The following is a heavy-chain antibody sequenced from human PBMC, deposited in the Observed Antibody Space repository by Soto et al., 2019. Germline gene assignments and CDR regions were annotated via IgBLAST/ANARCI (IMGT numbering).Heavy chain of an antibody. Sequence: GGSLRLSCAASGFTFSSYWMHWVRQAPGKGLVWVSRINSDGSSTSYADSVKGRFTISRDNAKNTLYLQMNSLRAEDTAVCYCARERYYDFWSGYYNHYGMDVWGQGTTVTVSS. D-gene: IGHD3-3*01. V-gene: IGHV3-74*01. J-gene: IGHJ6*02. CDR1: GFTFSSYW. CDR2: INSDGSST. CDR3: ARERYYDFWSGYYNHYGMDV.